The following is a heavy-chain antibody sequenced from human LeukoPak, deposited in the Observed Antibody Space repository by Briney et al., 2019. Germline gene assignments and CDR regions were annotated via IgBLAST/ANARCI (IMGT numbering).Heavy chain of an antibody. CDR3: AKDRSGYRNYGMIV. Sequence: GRSLRLSCAASGFTFDDYAMHWVRHAQGEGMEWVSGISWNSVSIGYANSIKGRFTISRDNTKTSLYLKINSLRAEDTALYYCAKDRSGYRNYGMIVWGQGTTVTVSS. CDR1: GFTFDDYA. D-gene: IGHD3-22*01. CDR2: ISWNSVSI. V-gene: IGHV3-9*01. J-gene: IGHJ6*02.